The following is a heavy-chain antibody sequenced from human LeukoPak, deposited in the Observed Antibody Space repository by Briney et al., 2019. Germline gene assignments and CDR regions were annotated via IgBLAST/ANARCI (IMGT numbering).Heavy chain of an antibody. D-gene: IGHD2-2*01. J-gene: IGHJ3*02. V-gene: IGHV4-4*07. CDR2: IYTSGST. CDR3: ARGEGLGYCSSTSCSPDHDAFDI. CDR1: GGSISSYY. Sequence: SETLSLTCTVSGGSISSYYWSWIRQPAAKGLEWIGRIYTSGSTHYNPSLKSRCTMSVDTSKNQFSRKLSSVTAADTAVYYCARGEGLGYCSSTSCSPDHDAFDIWGQGTMVTVSS.